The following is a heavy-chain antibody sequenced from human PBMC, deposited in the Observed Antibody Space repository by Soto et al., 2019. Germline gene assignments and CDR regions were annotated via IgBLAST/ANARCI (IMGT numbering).Heavy chain of an antibody. CDR1: GFTFSSFW. CDR3: AVGPAYCSGGGCPNY. J-gene: IGHJ4*02. CDR2: IEQDGSEK. Sequence: GGSLRLSCAASGFTFSSFWINWVRQAPGKGLEWVANIEQDGSEKYYVDSVKGRFTISRDNAKNSLYLQMNSLRAEDTAVYYCAVGPAYCSGGGCPNYSGQGTLVTVSS. V-gene: IGHV3-7*01. D-gene: IGHD2-15*01.